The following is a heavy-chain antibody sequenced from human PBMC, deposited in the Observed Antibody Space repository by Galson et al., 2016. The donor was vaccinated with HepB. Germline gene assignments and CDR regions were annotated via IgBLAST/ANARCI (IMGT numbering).Heavy chain of an antibody. CDR2: ISYDGSNK. J-gene: IGHJ5*02. V-gene: IGHV3-30-3*01. CDR3: ARPGEDEVLDCFDP. CDR1: GFTFSSYA. D-gene: IGHD3-16*01. Sequence: SLRLSCAASGFTFSSYAMHWVRQAPGKGLEWVALISYDGSNKYYADSVRGRFTISRDNSKNTLYLQMNSLRAEDTAVYYCARPGEDEVLDCFDPWGQGTLVTVSS.